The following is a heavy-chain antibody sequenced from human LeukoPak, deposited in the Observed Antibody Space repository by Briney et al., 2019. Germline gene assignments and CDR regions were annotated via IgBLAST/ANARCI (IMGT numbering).Heavy chain of an antibody. J-gene: IGHJ6*03. CDR1: GYTFTSYG. Sequence: ASVKVSCKASGYTFTSYGISWVRQAPGQGLEWMGWISAYNGNTNYAQKLQGRVTMTTDTSTSTAYMELRSLRSDDTAVYYCAGGGGTTLRHYYYYYYMDVWGKGTTVTVSS. CDR3: AGGGGTTLRHYYYYYYMDV. CDR2: ISAYNGNT. D-gene: IGHD1-14*01. V-gene: IGHV1-18*01.